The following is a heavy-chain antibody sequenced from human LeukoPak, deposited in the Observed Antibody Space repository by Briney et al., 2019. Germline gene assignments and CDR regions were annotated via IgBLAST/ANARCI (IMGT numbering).Heavy chain of an antibody. D-gene: IGHD5-24*01. CDR1: GFTFSSYG. CDR2: ISYDGSNK. J-gene: IGHJ4*02. V-gene: IGHV3-30*18. Sequence: PGGSLRLSCAASGFTFSSYGMHWVRQAPGKGLEWVAVISYDGSNKYYADSVKGRFTISRDNSKNTLYLQMNSLRAEDTAVYYCAKDSRGGYGYFDYWAREPWSPSPQ. CDR3: AKDSRGGYGYFDY.